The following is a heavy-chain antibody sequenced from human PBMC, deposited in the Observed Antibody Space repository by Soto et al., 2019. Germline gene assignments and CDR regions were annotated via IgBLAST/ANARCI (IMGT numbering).Heavy chain of an antibody. D-gene: IGHD6-6*01. Sequence: GSLRLSCAASGFTFSSYGMHWVRQAPGKGLEWVAVIWYDGSNKYYADSVRGRFTISRDNSKNTLYLQMNSLRAEDTAVYYCARDLGSSSFDYYGMDVWGQGTTVTVSS. V-gene: IGHV3-33*01. CDR1: GFTFSSYG. CDR2: IWYDGSNK. CDR3: ARDLGSSSFDYYGMDV. J-gene: IGHJ6*02.